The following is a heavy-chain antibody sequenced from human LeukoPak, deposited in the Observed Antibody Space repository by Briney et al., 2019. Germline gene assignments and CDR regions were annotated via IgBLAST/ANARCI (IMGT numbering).Heavy chain of an antibody. Sequence: SVTLSLTCTVSGGSISSSSYYWGWIRQPPGKGLEWIGSIYYSGSTYYNPSLKSRVTISVDTSKNHFSLKLSSVTAADTAVYYCARCPLQMGSAFDIWGQGTMVTVSS. CDR1: GGSISSSSYY. J-gene: IGHJ3*02. D-gene: IGHD5-24*01. V-gene: IGHV4-39*02. CDR2: IYYSGST. CDR3: ARCPLQMGSAFDI.